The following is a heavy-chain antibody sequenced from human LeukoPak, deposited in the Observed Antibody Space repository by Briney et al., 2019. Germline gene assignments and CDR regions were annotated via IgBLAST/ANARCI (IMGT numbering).Heavy chain of an antibody. CDR1: GYTFTGYY. J-gene: IGHJ3*02. V-gene: IGHV1-2*02. CDR3: ARRTSDSGSTPRAFDI. Sequence: ASVKVSRKASGYTFTGYYMHWVRQAPGQGLEWMGWINPNSGGTNYAQKFQGRVTMTRDTSISTAYMELSRLRSDDTAVYYCARRTSDSGSTPRAFDIWGQGTMVTVSS. D-gene: IGHD1-26*01. CDR2: INPNSGGT.